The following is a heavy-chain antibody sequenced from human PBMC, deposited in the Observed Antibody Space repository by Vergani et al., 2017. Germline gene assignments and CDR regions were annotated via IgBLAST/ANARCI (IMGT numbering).Heavy chain of an antibody. CDR3: ARNCPDGDAPGDCSSTSCHLGY. Sequence: EVQLVESGGGLVQPGGSLRLPCAASGFTVSSNYMSWFRQAPGKGLEWVSVISSGGSTYYADSVKGRFTISRDNSKNPLYLQMNSLRAEDTAVYYCARNCPDGDAPGDCSSTSCHLGYWGQGTLVTVSS. CDR2: ISSGGST. V-gene: IGHV3-66*02. J-gene: IGHJ4*02. CDR1: GFTVSSNY. D-gene: IGHD2-2*01.